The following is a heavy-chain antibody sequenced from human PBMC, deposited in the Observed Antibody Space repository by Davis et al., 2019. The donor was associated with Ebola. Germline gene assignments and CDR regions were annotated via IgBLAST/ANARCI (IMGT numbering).Heavy chain of an antibody. CDR3: ARGITMVRARSWFDP. Sequence: ASVKVSCKASGYIFTSNGITWVRQAPGQGLEWMGWISAYNGNTNYAQKLQGRVTMTTDTSTSTAYMELRSLRSDDTAVYYCARGITMVRARSWFDPWGQGTLVTVSS. CDR2: ISAYNGNT. D-gene: IGHD3-10*01. J-gene: IGHJ5*02. V-gene: IGHV1-18*04. CDR1: GYIFTSNG.